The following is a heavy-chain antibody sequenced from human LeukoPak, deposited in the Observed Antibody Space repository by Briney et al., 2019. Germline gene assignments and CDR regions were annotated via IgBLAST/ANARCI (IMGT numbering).Heavy chain of an antibody. V-gene: IGHV1-69*13. CDR3: ARDHCSSTSCPFQH. CDR1: VGTFSSYA. D-gene: IGHD2-2*01. CDR2: IIPIFGTA. Sequence: SVKVSCKASVGTFSSYAIGWVRQAPGQGLEWVGGIIPIFGTANYAQKFQGRVTITADESTSTAYMELSSLRSEDTAVYYCARDHCSSTSCPFQHWGQGTLVTVSS. J-gene: IGHJ1*01.